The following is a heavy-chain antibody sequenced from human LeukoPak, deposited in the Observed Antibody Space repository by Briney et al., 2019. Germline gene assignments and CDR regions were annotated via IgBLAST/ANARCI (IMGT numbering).Heavy chain of an antibody. CDR3: AKDSRYYYDSSGYCDY. J-gene: IGHJ4*02. CDR2: ISWNSGSI. Sequence: GGSLRLSCAASGFTFDDYAMHWVRHAPGKGLEWVSGISWNSGSIGYADSVEGRFTISRDDAKNSLYLQMNSLRAEDTALYYCAKDSRYYYDSSGYCDYWGQGTLVTVSS. V-gene: IGHV3-9*01. D-gene: IGHD3-22*01. CDR1: GFTFDDYA.